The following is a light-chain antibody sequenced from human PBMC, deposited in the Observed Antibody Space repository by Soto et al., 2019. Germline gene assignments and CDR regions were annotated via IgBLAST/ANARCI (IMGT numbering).Light chain of an antibody. Sequence: DLQMTQSPSSLSASVGDRVTITCRASQTLKSYLNWYQHKPGQAPNLLIHDATTLHTGVPSRFSGSGSGTDFTLNISSLQPEDFATYYCQQSFVTPRTFGQGTKVDIK. CDR3: QQSFVTPRT. CDR2: DAT. CDR1: QTLKSY. J-gene: IGKJ1*01. V-gene: IGKV1-39*01.